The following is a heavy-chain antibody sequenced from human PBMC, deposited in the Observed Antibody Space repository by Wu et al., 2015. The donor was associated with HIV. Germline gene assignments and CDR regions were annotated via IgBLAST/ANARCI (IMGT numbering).Heavy chain of an antibody. D-gene: IGHD3-9*01. CDR3: ARDKRGYDVLTGYYIYFDN. J-gene: IGHJ4*02. Sequence: QVQLAQSGAEVKKPGASMKVSCKASGYTFNDYYIQWVRQAPGQGLEWMGWINPNSGGTNYAQNFEDRVTMTRDTSITTVYMELSSLRSDDTAVYYCARDKRGYDVLTGYYIYFDNWGQGTLATVSA. CDR1: GYTFNDYY. V-gene: IGHV1-2*02. CDR2: INPNSGGT.